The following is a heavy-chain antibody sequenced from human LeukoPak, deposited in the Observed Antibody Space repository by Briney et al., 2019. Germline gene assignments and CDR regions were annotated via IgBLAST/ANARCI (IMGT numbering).Heavy chain of an antibody. CDR1: GGSISSGGYY. D-gene: IGHD1-14*01. CDR2: IYYSGST. J-gene: IGHJ4*02. CDR3: ARRRAHNIDY. V-gene: IGHV4-31*03. Sequence: SETLSLTCTVSGGSISSGGYYWSWIRQQPGKGLEWIGYIYYSGSTYYNPSLKSRVTISVDTSKNQFSLKLSSVTAADTAVYYCARRRAHNIDYWGQGTLVTVST.